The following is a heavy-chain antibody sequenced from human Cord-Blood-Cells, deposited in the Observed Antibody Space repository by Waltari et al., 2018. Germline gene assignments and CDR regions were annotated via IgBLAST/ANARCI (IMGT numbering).Heavy chain of an antibody. V-gene: IGHV3-23*01. D-gene: IGHD1-26*01. Sequence: EVQLLESGGGLVQPGGSLRLSCAASGFTFSSYAMSWVRQAPGKGLEWVSAISGSGGSTDYADSVKGRFTISRDNSKNTLYLQMNSLRAEDTAVYYCAKARYSGSYPYYYYYMDVWGKGTTVTVSS. CDR2: ISGSGGST. CDR3: AKARYSGSYPYYYYYMDV. CDR1: GFTFSSYA. J-gene: IGHJ6*03.